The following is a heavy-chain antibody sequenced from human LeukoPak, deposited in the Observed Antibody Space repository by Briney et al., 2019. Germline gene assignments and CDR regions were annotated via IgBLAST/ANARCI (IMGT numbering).Heavy chain of an antibody. Sequence: GGALRLSCAPAGFTCIVYRMSFGRGGRGKRKEWVANIKKDGSEKYYVDSVEGRFTISRDNTKNSVYLQMNDLRAEDTAIYYCACLRFHLAHDYWGQGTLVTVSP. CDR1: GFTCIVYR. CDR2: IKKDGSEK. D-gene: IGHD2/OR15-2a*01. V-gene: IGHV3-7*01. CDR3: ACLRFHLAHDY. J-gene: IGHJ4*02.